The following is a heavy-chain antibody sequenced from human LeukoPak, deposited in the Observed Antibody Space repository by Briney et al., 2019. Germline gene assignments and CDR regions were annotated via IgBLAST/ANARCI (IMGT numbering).Heavy chain of an antibody. CDR2: FDPEDGET. CDR1: GYTLSEFS. Sequence: GASVKVSCKVSGYTLSEFSMHWVRQAPGKGLEWMGGFDPEDGETIYAQKFQGRVTMTEDTSTDTAYMELSSLRSEDTAVYYCASDQRGTVTNYFDYWGQGTLVTVSS. CDR3: ASDQRGTVTNYFDY. D-gene: IGHD4-17*01. J-gene: IGHJ4*02. V-gene: IGHV1-24*01.